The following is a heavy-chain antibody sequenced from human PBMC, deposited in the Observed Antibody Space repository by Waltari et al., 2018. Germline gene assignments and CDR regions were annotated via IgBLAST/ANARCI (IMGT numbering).Heavy chain of an antibody. D-gene: IGHD3-22*01. J-gene: IGHJ6*02. CDR2: IYYSGST. CDR3: ARAQHYYDSSGPKGPHYYYGMDV. Sequence: QVQLQESGPGLVKPSETLSLPCTVPGGSISSYYWSWIRQPPGKGLEGIGYIYYSGSTNYNPSLKSRVTISVDTSKNQFSLKLSSVTAADTAVYYCARAQHYYDSSGPKGPHYYYGMDVWGQGTTVTVSS. CDR1: GGSISSYY. V-gene: IGHV4-59*01.